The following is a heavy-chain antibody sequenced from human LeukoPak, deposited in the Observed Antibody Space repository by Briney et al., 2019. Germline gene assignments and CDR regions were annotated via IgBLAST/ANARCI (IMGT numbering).Heavy chain of an antibody. CDR3: ARGGGVSSWLPPYYYYGMDV. V-gene: IGHV7-4-1*01. Sequence: ASQKVSCKASGYTFTSDAMNWVRQAPGQGLEWMKWINTNTGNPTYAQGFTGRFVFSLDTSVSTAYLQICSLKAEDTAVYYCARGGGVSSWLPPYYYYGMDVWGKGTTVTVS. J-gene: IGHJ6*04. CDR1: GYTFTSDA. D-gene: IGHD3-16*01. CDR2: INTNTGNP.